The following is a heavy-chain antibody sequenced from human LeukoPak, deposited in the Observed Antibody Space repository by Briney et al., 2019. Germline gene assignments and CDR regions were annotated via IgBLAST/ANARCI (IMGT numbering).Heavy chain of an antibody. J-gene: IGHJ6*03. CDR3: AAGYYYYYMDV. Sequence: ASVKVSCKASGYTFTAYYMHWIRQAPGRGLEWMGWINPNSGVTNYALKFQDRVTMSRDTSITTAYMELSRLRYDDTAVYYCAAGYYYYYMDVWGKGTTVTISS. CDR1: GYTFTAYY. CDR2: INPNSGVT. V-gene: IGHV1-2*02.